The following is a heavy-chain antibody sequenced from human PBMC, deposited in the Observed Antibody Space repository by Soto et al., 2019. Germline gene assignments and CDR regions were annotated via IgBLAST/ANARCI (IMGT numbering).Heavy chain of an antibody. V-gene: IGHV2-5*02. Sequence: QITLKESGPTLVKPTQTLTLTCTFSGLSLSTIGEGVGWIRQPPGKALEWLALVYWDDDKRYSQSLKSRLTSTKDTSVNQVVLTMTNMGPVDTATYYCVQTRCGGDCLQSYSSHSYYGLDVWGQGTTVTVSS. CDR3: VQTRCGGDCLQSYSSHSYYGLDV. D-gene: IGHD2-21*02. CDR2: VYWDDDK. J-gene: IGHJ6*02. CDR1: GLSLSTIGEG.